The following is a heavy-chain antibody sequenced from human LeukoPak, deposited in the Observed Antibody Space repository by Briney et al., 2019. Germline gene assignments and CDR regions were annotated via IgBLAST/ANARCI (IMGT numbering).Heavy chain of an antibody. CDR2: IKSKTDGGTT. J-gene: IGHJ4*02. CDR3: TTDPQYCRSTSCSDY. D-gene: IGHD2-2*01. V-gene: IGHV3-15*01. Sequence: GSLRLSCAASGFTFSNAWMSWVRQAPGKGLEWVGRIKSKTDGGTTDYAAPVKGRFTISRDDSKNTLYLQMNSLKTEDTAVYYCTTDPQYCRSTSCSDYWGQGTLVTVSS. CDR1: GFTFSNAW.